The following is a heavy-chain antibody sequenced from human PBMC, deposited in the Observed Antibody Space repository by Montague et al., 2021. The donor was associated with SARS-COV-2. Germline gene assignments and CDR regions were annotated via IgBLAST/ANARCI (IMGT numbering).Heavy chain of an antibody. CDR3: ARGRSGFFNPLDY. CDR1: DDSITSSTYY. CDR2: FYYTGST. J-gene: IGHJ4*02. V-gene: IGHV4-39*02. Sequence: SETLSLTCAVSDDSITSSTYYWAWIRPPPGKGLEWIGSFYYTGSTYYNPSLKSRVTMSVDTSKKHFSLNLNSVTAADTAVYYCARGRSGFFNPLDYWGQGTLVTVSS. D-gene: IGHD3-3*01.